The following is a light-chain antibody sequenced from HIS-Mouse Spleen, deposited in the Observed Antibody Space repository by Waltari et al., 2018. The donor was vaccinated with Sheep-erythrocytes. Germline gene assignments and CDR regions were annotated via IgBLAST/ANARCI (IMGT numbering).Light chain of an antibody. Sequence: SALTQPRSVSGSPGQSVTISCTGTSSDVGGYLYVSWYQQHPGKAPKLMIYDVSKRPSGVPDRFSGSKSGNTASLTISGLQAEDEADYYCCSYAGSYNHVFATGTKVTVL. CDR2: DVS. CDR1: SSDVGGYLY. V-gene: IGLV2-11*01. J-gene: IGLJ1*01. CDR3: CSYAGSYNHV.